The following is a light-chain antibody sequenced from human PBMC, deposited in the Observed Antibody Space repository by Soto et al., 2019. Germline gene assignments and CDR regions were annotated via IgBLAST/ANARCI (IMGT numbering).Light chain of an antibody. CDR3: CSSVGGPNWV. V-gene: IGLV2-23*02. J-gene: IGLJ3*02. Sequence: QSVLTQPASVSGSPGQSITISCTGTSSDVGSYDRVSWYQHHPGKAPTLMIYEVNKRPSGVSNRFSGSKSGNTASLTISGLQAEDEADYYCCSSVGGPNWVFGGGTKLTVL. CDR2: EVN. CDR1: SSDVGSYDR.